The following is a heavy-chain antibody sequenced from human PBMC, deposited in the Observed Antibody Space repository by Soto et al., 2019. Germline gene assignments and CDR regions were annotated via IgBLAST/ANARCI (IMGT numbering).Heavy chain of an antibody. CDR3: ARVGGSGSYYNLNWFDP. V-gene: IGHV4-30-2*01. CDR2: IYHSGST. D-gene: IGHD3-10*01. CDR1: GGSISSGGYS. Sequence: PSETLSLTCAVSGGSISSGGYSWSWIRQPPGKGLEWIGYIYHSGSTYYNPSLKSRVTISVDRSKNQFSLKLSSVTAADTAVYYCARVGGSGSYYNLNWFDPWGQGTLVTVSS. J-gene: IGHJ5*02.